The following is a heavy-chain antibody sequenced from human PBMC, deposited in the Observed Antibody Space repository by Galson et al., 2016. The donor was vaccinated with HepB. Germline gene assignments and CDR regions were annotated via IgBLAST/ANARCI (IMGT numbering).Heavy chain of an antibody. CDR2: ISATGGNT. CDR3: ARDGRGAYSSSVWFDS. D-gene: IGHD3-10*02. Sequence: SLRLSCAASGFTFSSYWMYWVRQAPGKGLEWVSAISATGGNTHYAESVKGRFTISRDNSRNTLYLEMTTLRAEDTAVYYCARDGRGAYSSSVWFDSWGQGTLVTVSS. J-gene: IGHJ5*01. V-gene: IGHV3-23*01. CDR1: GFTFSSYW.